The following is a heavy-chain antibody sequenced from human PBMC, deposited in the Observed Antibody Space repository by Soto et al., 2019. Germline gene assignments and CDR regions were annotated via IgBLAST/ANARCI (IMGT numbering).Heavy chain of an antibody. CDR2: MNPNSGNT. CDR1: GYTFTSYY. Sequence: ASVKVSCKASGYTFTSYYINWVRQATGQGLEWMGWMNPNSGNTGFAQKFQGRVTMTRNTSISTAYMELSSLRSEDTAVYYCARGGYYDNNWVKLRHYGLDVWGQGTSVTVS. J-gene: IGHJ6*02. V-gene: IGHV1-8*01. D-gene: IGHD3-16*01. CDR3: ARGGYYDNNWVKLRHYGLDV.